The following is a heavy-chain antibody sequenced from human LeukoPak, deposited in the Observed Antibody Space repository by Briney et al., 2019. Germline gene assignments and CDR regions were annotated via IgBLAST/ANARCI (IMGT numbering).Heavy chain of an antibody. CDR3: ARGSYCANGVCYARPPDY. CDR1: GFTFSNYG. J-gene: IGHJ4*02. Sequence: PGRSLRLSCAASGFTFSNYGMHWVRQAPGKGLEWVAVIRYDGSNEYYADSVKGRFTISRDNSKNTLYPQMNSLRAEDTAVYFCARGSYCANGVCYARPPDYWGQGTLVTVSS. CDR2: IRYDGSNE. D-gene: IGHD2-8*01. V-gene: IGHV3-33*01.